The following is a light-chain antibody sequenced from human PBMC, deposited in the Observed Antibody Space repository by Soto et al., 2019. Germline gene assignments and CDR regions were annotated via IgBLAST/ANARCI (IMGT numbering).Light chain of an antibody. J-gene: IGKJ1*01. CDR2: GIS. Sequence: IVLTQAPATLSLSPGKRATLSCRASHTISSSYLAWYQQKPGQAPRLLMYGISRRATGIPDRFSGSGSGTDFTLTITRLEPEDFAVYYCQQYVTSSPRTFGQGTKVDIK. CDR1: HTISSSY. CDR3: QQYVTSSPRT. V-gene: IGKV3-20*01.